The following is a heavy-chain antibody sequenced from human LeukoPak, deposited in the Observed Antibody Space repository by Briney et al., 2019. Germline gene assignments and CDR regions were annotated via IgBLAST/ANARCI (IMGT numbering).Heavy chain of an antibody. V-gene: IGHV3-53*01. J-gene: IGHJ4*02. Sequence: GGSLRLSCAASGFTVSSNYMSWVRQAPGKGLEWVSVVYSGGSTYYADSVKGRFTISRDNSKNTLYLQMDSLRAEDTAVYYCARDLGPGGYDYWGQGTLVTVSS. CDR3: ARDLGPGGYDY. CDR1: GFTVSSNY. D-gene: IGHD1-14*01. CDR2: VYSGGST.